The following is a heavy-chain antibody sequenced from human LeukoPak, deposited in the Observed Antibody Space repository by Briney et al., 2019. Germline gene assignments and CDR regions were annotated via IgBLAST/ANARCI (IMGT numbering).Heavy chain of an antibody. V-gene: IGHV4-39*07. J-gene: IGHJ6*02. CDR1: GGSISSSSYY. Sequence: PSETLSLTCTVSGGSISSSSYYWGWIRQPPGKGLEWIGSIYYSGSTYYNPSLKSRVTISVDTSKNQFSLKLGSVTAADTAVYYCARGNYYYGMDVWGQGTTVTVSS. CDR3: ARGNYYYGMDV. CDR2: IYYSGST.